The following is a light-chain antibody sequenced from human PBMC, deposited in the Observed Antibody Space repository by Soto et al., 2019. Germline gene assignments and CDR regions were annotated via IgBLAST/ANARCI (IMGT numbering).Light chain of an antibody. J-gene: IGKJ5*01. CDR1: QSVSSSY. CDR3: QHRMNWPLT. Sequence: EIVLTQSPGTLSFSPGERATLTCRASQSVSSSYLAWFQQKPGQAPRLLIYGASSRATGIPDRFSGSGSGTDFTLTISRLEPEDFAVYYCQHRMNWPLTFGQGTRLEIK. V-gene: IGKV3D-20*02. CDR2: GAS.